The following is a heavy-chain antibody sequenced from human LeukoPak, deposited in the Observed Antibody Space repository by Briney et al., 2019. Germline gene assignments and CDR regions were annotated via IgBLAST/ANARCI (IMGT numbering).Heavy chain of an antibody. CDR3: ARVGGYSYGYLEY. Sequence: SETLSLTCTISGGSISSYYWSWIRQPPGKGLELIGYIYYSGSTNYNPSLKSRVTISVDTSKNQFSLKLSSVTAADTAVYYCARVGGYSYGYLEYWGQGTLVTVSS. CDR2: IYYSGST. D-gene: IGHD5-18*01. V-gene: IGHV4-59*01. J-gene: IGHJ4*02. CDR1: GGSISSYY.